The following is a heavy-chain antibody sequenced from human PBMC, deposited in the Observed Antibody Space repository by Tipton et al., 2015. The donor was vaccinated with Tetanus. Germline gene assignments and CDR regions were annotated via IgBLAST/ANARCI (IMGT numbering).Heavy chain of an antibody. CDR1: GYTFTSYY. CDR2: INPSGGST. J-gene: IGHJ3*02. V-gene: IGHV1-46*01. Sequence: QVQLVQSGAEVKKPGASVKVSCKASGYTFTSYYMHWVRQAPGQGLEWMGIINPSGGSTSYAQKFQGRVTMTRDTSTSTVYMELSSLRSEDTAVYYCARLRGATWYYYDSSGYGDRGAFDIWGQGTMVTVSS. CDR3: ARLRGATWYYYDSSGYGDRGAFDI. D-gene: IGHD3-22*01.